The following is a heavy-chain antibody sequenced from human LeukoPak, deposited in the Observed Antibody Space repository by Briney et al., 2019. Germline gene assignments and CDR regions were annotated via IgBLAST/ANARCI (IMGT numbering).Heavy chain of an antibody. CDR3: AKDHTDYDFWSGYPDY. Sequence: GGSLRLSCAASGFTFSSYAMHWVRQAPGKGLEWVAVISYDGSNKYYADSVKGRFTISRDNSKNTLYLQMNSLRAEDTAVYYCAKDHTDYDFWSGYPDYWGQGTLVTVSS. CDR1: GFTFSSYA. V-gene: IGHV3-30-3*01. J-gene: IGHJ4*02. CDR2: ISYDGSNK. D-gene: IGHD3-3*01.